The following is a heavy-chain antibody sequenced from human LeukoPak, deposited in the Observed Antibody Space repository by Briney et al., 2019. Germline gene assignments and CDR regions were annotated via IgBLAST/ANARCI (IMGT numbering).Heavy chain of an antibody. D-gene: IGHD2-2*01. Sequence: GSSVKVSCKASGGTFSSYAISWVRQAPGQGLEWMGGIIPIFGTANYAQKFQGRATITADESTSTAYMELSSLRSEDTAVYYCATATPSDIVVVPAARYFDYWGQGTLVTVSS. CDR3: ATATPSDIVVVPAARYFDY. CDR1: GGTFSSYA. CDR2: IIPIFGTA. V-gene: IGHV1-69*01. J-gene: IGHJ4*02.